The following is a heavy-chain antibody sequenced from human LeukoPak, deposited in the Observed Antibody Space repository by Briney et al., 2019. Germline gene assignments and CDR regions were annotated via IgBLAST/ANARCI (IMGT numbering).Heavy chain of an antibody. D-gene: IGHD2-15*01. CDR2: IYGGDST. V-gene: IGHV3-66*01. CDR1: GFTVSNSS. Sequence: PGGSLRLSCAVFGFTVSNSSMSWVRQAPGKGLEWVSVIYGGDSTNYADSVKGRFIISRDNSKNTLYLHMNTLRAEDTAVYYCADVLDMDVWGQGSTVTVSS. CDR3: ADVLDMDV. J-gene: IGHJ6*02.